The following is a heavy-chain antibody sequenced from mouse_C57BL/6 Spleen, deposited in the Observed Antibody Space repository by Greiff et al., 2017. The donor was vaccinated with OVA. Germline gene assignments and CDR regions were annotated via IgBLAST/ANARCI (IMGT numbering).Heavy chain of an antibody. J-gene: IGHJ3*01. V-gene: IGHV3-6*01. CDR2: ISYDGSN. Sequence: EVKLQESGPGLVKPSQSLSLTCSVTGYSITSGYYWHWIRQFPGNKLEWMGYISYDGSNNYNPSLKNRISITRDTSKNQFFLKLNSVTTEDTATYYCARNGYYVAWFAYWGQGTLVTVSA. CDR3: ARNGYYVAWFAY. D-gene: IGHD2-3*01. CDR1: GYSITSGYY.